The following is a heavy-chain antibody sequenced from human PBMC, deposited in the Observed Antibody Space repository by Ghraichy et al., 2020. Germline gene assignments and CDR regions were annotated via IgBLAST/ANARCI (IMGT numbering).Heavy chain of an antibody. CDR1: GFTFSSFA. D-gene: IGHD2-15*01. CDR3: AKSHCSGGTCSSWSADF. V-gene: IGHV3-30*04. J-gene: IGHJ4*02. CDR2: IAYTGSTQ. Sequence: AGSLRLSCAASGFTFSSFAMHWVRQAPGKGLEWVAVIAYTGSTQYYADSVKGRFTISRDNSKNTVYLEMNSLSSEDTAMYHCAKSHCSGGTCSSWSADFWGQGTLVTVSS.